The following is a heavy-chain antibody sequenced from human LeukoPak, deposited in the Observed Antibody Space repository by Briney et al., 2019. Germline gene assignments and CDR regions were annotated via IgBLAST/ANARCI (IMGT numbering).Heavy chain of an antibody. CDR3: AKNWGSLDY. J-gene: IGHJ4*02. Sequence: LRLSCAASGFAFDDYAMHWVRLVPGKGLQWVSGIDWNSGDSGYADSVKGRFTISRDDAKNSLYLQMNSLRAEDTAVYYCAKNWGSLDYWGPGTLVTVSS. CDR1: GFAFDDYA. D-gene: IGHD7-27*01. CDR2: IDWNSGDS. V-gene: IGHV3-9*01.